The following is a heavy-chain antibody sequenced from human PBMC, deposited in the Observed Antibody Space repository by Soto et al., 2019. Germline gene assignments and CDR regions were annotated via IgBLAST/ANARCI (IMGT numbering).Heavy chain of an antibody. J-gene: IGHJ5*02. CDR3: ARDQFYYYGSGRGWFDP. V-gene: IGHV1-3*01. CDR2: INAGNGNT. D-gene: IGHD3-10*01. CDR1: GYTFTRYA. Sequence: ASVKVSCKAYGYTFTRYAMHWARQAPGQRLEWMGWINAGNGNTKYSQKFQGRVTITRDTSASTAYMELSSLRSEDTAVYYCARDQFYYYGSGRGWFDPWGQGTLVTVSS.